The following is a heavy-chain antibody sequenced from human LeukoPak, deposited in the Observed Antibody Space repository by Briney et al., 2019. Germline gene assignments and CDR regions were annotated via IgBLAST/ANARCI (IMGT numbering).Heavy chain of an antibody. CDR2: IWYDGSNK. D-gene: IGHD6-13*01. CDR3: ARDKAAGGGDYFDY. V-gene: IGHV3-33*01. CDR1: GFTFSSYG. J-gene: IGHJ4*02. Sequence: GGSLRLSCAASGFTFSSYGMHWVRQAPGKGLEWVAVIWYDGSNKYYADSVKGRFTISRDNSKNTLYLQMNSLRAEATAVYYCARDKAAGGGDYFDYWGQGTLVTVSS.